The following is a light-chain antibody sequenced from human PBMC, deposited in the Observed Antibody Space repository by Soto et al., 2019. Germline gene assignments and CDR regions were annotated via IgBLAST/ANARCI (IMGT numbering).Light chain of an antibody. CDR3: QQASRFPHT. CDR2: AAS. J-gene: IGKJ2*01. Sequence: DIQMTQSPSSVSAPVGDRVTISCRASQDINKWLAWYQQKPGKAPKLLISAASTLQSGVPSRFSGSGSGTEFTPTIPSPQPDGIATYYFQQASRFPHTFGQGTKLEIK. V-gene: IGKV1-12*01. CDR1: QDINKW.